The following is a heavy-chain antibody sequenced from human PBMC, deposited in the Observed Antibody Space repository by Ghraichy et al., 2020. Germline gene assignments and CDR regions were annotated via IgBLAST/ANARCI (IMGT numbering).Heavy chain of an antibody. CDR3: ARLLHDSSTQDFQH. V-gene: IGHV4-39*01. CDR1: GGSISSSSYY. Sequence: SQTLSLTCTVSGGSISSSSYYWGWIRQPPGKGLEWIGSIYYSGSTYYNPSLKSRVTISVDTSKNQFSLKLSSVTAADTAVYYCARLLHDSSTQDFQHWGQGTLVTVSS. J-gene: IGHJ1*01. CDR2: IYYSGST. D-gene: IGHD3-22*01.